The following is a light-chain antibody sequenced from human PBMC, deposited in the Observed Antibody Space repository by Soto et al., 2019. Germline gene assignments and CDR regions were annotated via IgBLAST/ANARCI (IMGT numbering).Light chain of an antibody. J-gene: IGKJ1*01. V-gene: IGKV1-39*01. CDR1: QSISDY. CDR2: AAS. CDR3: QQSYITPWT. Sequence: DIQMTQSPSSLSTSVGDRVTITCRASQSISDYLNWYQQKPGKVPKLLIYAASRLQSGVPSRFSGSGSGTDFTLTISSLQPEDFATYYCQQSYITPWTFGQGTTLEIK.